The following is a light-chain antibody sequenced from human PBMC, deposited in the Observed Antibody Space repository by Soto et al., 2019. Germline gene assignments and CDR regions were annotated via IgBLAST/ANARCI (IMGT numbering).Light chain of an antibody. V-gene: IGKV1-5*01. Sequence: DIQMTQYPSTLSASVGERVTISCRASQSVNNWLAWYQRKPGKAPKLLIHDASTLESGIPSRFSGSGSGTEFTLTISSLQPDDFATYYCQQYNSYWTFGQGTKVESK. J-gene: IGKJ1*01. CDR1: QSVNNW. CDR3: QQYNSYWT. CDR2: DAS.